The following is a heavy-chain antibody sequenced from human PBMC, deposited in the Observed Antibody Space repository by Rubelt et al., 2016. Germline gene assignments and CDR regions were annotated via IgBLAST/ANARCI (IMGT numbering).Heavy chain of an antibody. CDR2: ISYDGSDK. D-gene: IGHD3-10*01. CDR3: ATGTMVRGAYGMDV. V-gene: IGHV3-33*05. Sequence: PGKGLEWVAVISYDGSDKYYADSVKGRFTISRDNSKNTLYLQMNSLRADDTAVYYCATGTMVRGAYGMDVWGQGTTVTVSS. J-gene: IGHJ6*02.